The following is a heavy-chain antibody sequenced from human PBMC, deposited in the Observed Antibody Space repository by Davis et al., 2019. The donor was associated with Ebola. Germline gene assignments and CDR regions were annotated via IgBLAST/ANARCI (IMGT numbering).Heavy chain of an antibody. CDR3: ARRVGARSGFDS. D-gene: IGHD1-26*01. J-gene: IGHJ4*02. V-gene: IGHV1-18*01. CDR1: GYTFTSYG. CDR2: ISAYNGNT. Sequence: ASVKVSCKASGYTFTSYGISWVRQAPGQGLEWMGWISAYNGNTNYAPKLQGRVTMTTDTSTSTAYMELSSLRSDDTAVYYCARRVGARSGFDSWGQGSLVTVSS.